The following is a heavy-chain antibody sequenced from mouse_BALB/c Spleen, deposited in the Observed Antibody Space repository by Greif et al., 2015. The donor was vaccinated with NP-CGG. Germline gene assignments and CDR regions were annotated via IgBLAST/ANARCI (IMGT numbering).Heavy chain of an antibody. CDR2: IWAGGST. CDR3: ARGGGTWYFDV. V-gene: IGHV2-9*02. J-gene: IGHJ1*01. CDR1: GFSLTSYG. D-gene: IGHD4-1*01. Sequence: VQVVESGPGLVAPSQSLSITCTVSGFSLTSYGVHWVRQPPGKGLEWLRVIWAGGSTNYNSALMSRLSISKDNSKSQVFLKMNSLQTDDTAMYYCARGGGTWYFDVWGAGTTVTVSS.